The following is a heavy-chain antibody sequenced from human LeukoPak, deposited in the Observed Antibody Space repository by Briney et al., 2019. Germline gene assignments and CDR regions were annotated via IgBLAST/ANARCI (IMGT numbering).Heavy chain of an antibody. D-gene: IGHD3-10*01. CDR1: GFTFSSYS. CDR2: ISYDGSNK. Sequence: PGGSLRLSCAASGFTFSSYSMTWVRQTPGKGLEWVAVISYDGSNKYYADSVKGRFTISRDNSKNTLYLQMNSLRAEDTAVYYCAKGLWFGEPHPLDYWGQGTLVTVSS. J-gene: IGHJ4*02. V-gene: IGHV3-30*18. CDR3: AKGLWFGEPHPLDY.